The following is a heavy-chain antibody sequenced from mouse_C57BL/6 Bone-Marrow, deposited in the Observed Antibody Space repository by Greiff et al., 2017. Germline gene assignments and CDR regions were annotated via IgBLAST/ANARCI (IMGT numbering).Heavy chain of an antibody. CDR1: GFSLTSYA. V-gene: IGHV2-9-1*01. J-gene: IGHJ4*01. Sequence: QVQLQQSGPGLVAPSQSLSITCTVSGFSLTSYAISWVRQPPGKGLEWLGVIWTGGGTNYNSALKSRLSISKDNSKSQVFLKMNSLQTDDTARYYCARGDYSNPNAMDYWGQGTSVTVSS. D-gene: IGHD2-5*01. CDR3: ARGDYSNPNAMDY. CDR2: IWTGGGT.